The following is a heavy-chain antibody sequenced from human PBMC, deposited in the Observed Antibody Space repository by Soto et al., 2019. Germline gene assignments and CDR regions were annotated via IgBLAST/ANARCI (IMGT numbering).Heavy chain of an antibody. CDR1: GLTLSDYY. J-gene: IGHJ6*02. CDR3: ARGASGGSGWNYYYYYGMDV. CDR2: ISSSSSYT. V-gene: IGHV3-11*05. Sequence: VQLVESGGGLVKPGGSLRLSCAASGLTLSDYYMSWIRQAPGKGLEWVSYISSSSSYTDYADSVKGRFTISRDNAKNSLYLQMNSLRAEDTAVYYCARGASGGSGWNYYYYYGMDVWGQGTTVTVSS. D-gene: IGHD6-19*01.